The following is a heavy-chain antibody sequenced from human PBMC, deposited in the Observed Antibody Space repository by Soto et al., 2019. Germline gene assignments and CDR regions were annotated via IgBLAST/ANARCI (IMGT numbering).Heavy chain of an antibody. CDR2: ISAYNGNT. J-gene: IGHJ6*02. CDR1: GYTFPSYG. V-gene: IGHV1-18*04. D-gene: IGHD5-12*01. Sequence: KVSCKASGYTFPSYGISWVRRAPGQGREWIGCISAYNGNTNYAQKLQGRVTMTTDTSTSTAYMELRSLRSDDTAVYYCASDPGLQGRSGMDVWGQGTTVTVSS. CDR3: ASDPGLQGRSGMDV.